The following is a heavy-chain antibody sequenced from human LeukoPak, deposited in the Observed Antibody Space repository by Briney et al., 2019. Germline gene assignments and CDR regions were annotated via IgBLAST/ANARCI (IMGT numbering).Heavy chain of an antibody. V-gene: IGHV7-4-1*02. CDR2: INTNTGNP. D-gene: IGHD6-19*01. J-gene: IGHJ6*03. CDR3: ARPRRPQWLDRYYYMDV. CDR1: GYTFTTYA. Sequence: RASVKVSCKASGYTFTTYAMNWLRQAPGQGLEWMGWINTNTGNPTYAQGFTGRFVFSLDTSVSTAYLQISSLKAEDTAVYYCARPRRPQWLDRYYYMDVWGKGTTVTVSS.